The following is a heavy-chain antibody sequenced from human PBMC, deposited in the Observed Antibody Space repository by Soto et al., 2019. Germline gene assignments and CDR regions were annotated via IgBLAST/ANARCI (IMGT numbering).Heavy chain of an antibody. Sequence: SETLSLTCTVSGGSVSSGSYYWSWIRQPPGKGLEWIGYIYRSGTTNYNPSLKSRVTISVDTSKSQFSLKLTSVTAADTAVYYCARGEILYDDRGYQAFYFDYWGQGTLISVSS. CDR2: IYRSGTT. CDR3: ARGEILYDDRGYQAFYFDY. CDR1: GGSVSSGSYY. V-gene: IGHV4-61*01. J-gene: IGHJ4*02. D-gene: IGHD3-22*01.